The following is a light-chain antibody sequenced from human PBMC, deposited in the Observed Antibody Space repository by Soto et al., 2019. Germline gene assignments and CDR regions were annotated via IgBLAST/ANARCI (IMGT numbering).Light chain of an antibody. V-gene: IGKV1-39*01. J-gene: IGKJ5*01. CDR2: AAS. CDR3: QQFSNYPHV. Sequence: DIQMTQSPSTLSGSVGDRVTVTCRASQSIRNYVNWYQQKPGKAPKVLIYAASTLQSGVPSRFSGSGSGTDFTLTISSLQPEDFAIYYCQQFSNYPHVFGQGTRLEIK. CDR1: QSIRNY.